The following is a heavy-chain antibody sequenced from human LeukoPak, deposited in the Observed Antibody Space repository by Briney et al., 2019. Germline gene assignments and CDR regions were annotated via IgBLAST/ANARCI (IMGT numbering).Heavy chain of an antibody. CDR1: GGTFSSYA. Sequence: ASVKVSCKASGGTFSSYAISWVRQAPGQGLEWMGWISAYNGNTNYAQKLQGRVTMTTDTSTSTAYMELRSLRSDDTAVYYCATGNYYDSSGEDYWGQGTLVTVSS. CDR3: ATGNYYDSSGEDY. CDR2: ISAYNGNT. D-gene: IGHD3-22*01. V-gene: IGHV1-18*01. J-gene: IGHJ4*02.